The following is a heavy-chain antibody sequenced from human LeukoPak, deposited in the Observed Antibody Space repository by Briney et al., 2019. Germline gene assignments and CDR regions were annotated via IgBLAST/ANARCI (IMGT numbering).Heavy chain of an antibody. V-gene: IGHV3-21*01. CDR2: ISSSSSYI. CDR3: ARARLPHNFDY. Sequence: GGPLRLSCPASGFTFSSYSMNWVRQAPGKGMAWVSSISSSSSYIYYADSVKGRFTISRDNAKNSLYLQMNSLRAEDTAVYYCARARLPHNFDYWGQGTLVAVSS. D-gene: IGHD2-15*01. J-gene: IGHJ4*02. CDR1: GFTFSSYS.